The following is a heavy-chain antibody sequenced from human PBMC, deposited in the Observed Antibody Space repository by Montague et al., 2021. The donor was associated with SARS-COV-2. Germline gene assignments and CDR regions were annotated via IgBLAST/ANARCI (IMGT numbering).Heavy chain of an antibody. D-gene: IGHD4-17*01. Sequence: SETLSLTCSVSGGSISSSYWSWIRQPPGKGLEWIGYIHHYGRAKYYPSLQSRFTISVDTSKNQFSLKQSSLTAADTAVYYCGTHGDRDWYYFDYWGQGTLVTVSS. CDR3: GTHGDRDWYYFDY. CDR1: GGSISSSY. J-gene: IGHJ4*02. CDR2: IHHYGRA. V-gene: IGHV4-59*08.